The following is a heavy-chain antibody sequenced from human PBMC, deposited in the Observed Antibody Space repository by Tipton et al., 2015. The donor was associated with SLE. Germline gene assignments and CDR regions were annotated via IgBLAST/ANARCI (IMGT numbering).Heavy chain of an antibody. V-gene: IGHV4-39*01. CDR3: ARHGSSAARGYFDY. Sequence: TLSLTCTVSGGSISSSSYYWGWIRQPPGKGLEWIGSIYYSGSTYYNPSLKSRVTISVDTSKNQFSLKLSSVTAADTAVYYCARHGSSAARGYFDYWGQGILVTVSS. CDR1: GGSISSSSYY. CDR2: IYYSGST. J-gene: IGHJ4*02. D-gene: IGHD6-19*01.